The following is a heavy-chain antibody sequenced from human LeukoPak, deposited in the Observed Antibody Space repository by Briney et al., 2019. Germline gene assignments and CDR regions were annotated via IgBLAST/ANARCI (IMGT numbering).Heavy chain of an antibody. J-gene: IGHJ4*02. CDR2: MKQDGSQK. D-gene: IGHD3-16*02. CDR3: ASSKVWESYRYFDY. V-gene: IGHV3-7*01. CDR1: GSTFSTYW. Sequence: PGRSLRLSCAASGSTFSTYWMSWVRQAPGKGLEWVANMKQDGSQKDYVDSVKGRFTISRDNAKNSLYLQMNSLRAEDTAVYYCASSKVWESYRYFDYWGQGTLVTVSS.